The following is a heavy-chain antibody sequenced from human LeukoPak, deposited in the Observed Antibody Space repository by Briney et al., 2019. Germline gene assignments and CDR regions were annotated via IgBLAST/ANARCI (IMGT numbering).Heavy chain of an antibody. CDR1: GFTFSSYA. CDR3: AKGHPIYDILTGYYLPASYFDY. V-gene: IGHV3-23*01. J-gene: IGHJ4*02. CDR2: ISGSGGST. Sequence: PGGSLRLSCAASGFTFSSYAMSWVRQAPGKGLEWVSAISGSGGSTYYADSVKGRFTISRDNSKNTLYLQMNSLRAEGTAVYYCAKGHPIYDILTGYYLPASYFDYWGQGTLVTVSS. D-gene: IGHD3-9*01.